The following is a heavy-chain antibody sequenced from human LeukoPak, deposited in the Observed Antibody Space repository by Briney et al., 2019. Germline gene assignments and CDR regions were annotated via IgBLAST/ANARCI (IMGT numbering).Heavy chain of an antibody. V-gene: IGHV3-48*03. CDR2: ISSSGSTE. CDR1: AFTFSSYE. Sequence: GGSLRLSCAASAFTFSSYEMNWVRQAPGKGLEWVSYISSSGSTEHYADSVKGRFTISRDNAKNSLYLQMNSLRAEDTAVYYCAREWFKTHDYWGQGTLVTVSS. D-gene: IGHD3-10*01. J-gene: IGHJ4*02. CDR3: AREWFKTHDY.